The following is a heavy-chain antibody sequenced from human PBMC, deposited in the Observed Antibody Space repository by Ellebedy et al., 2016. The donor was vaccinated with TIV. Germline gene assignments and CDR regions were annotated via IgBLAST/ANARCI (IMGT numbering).Heavy chain of an antibody. CDR2: IKQDGSER. Sequence: GESLKISCAASGFTLSLYWMTWVRQAPGKGLEWVANIKQDGSERDYVDSVKGRFTISRDNAKNSLYLQMNSLRVEDTAVYYCAKVRPYYTSTWYVGSDYAGLDVWGEGTTVTVSS. CDR3: AKVRPYYTSTWYVGSDYAGLDV. V-gene: IGHV3-7*01. CDR1: GFTLSLYW. D-gene: IGHD6-13*01. J-gene: IGHJ6*04.